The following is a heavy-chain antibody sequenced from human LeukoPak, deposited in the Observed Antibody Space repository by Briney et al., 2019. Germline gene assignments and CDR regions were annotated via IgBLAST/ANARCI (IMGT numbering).Heavy chain of an antibody. CDR3: VRDRNDFWSGFLY. Sequence: ASVKVSCTASGYTFTYYYFHWVRQAPGQGLEWMGWINPDSGGTGYAEKFKGRVTLTRDTTISTVYMEMSSLRSDDTAIYYCVRDRNDFWSGFLYWGQGTLVTVSS. D-gene: IGHD3-3*01. V-gene: IGHV1-2*02. CDR1: GYTFTYYY. CDR2: INPDSGGT. J-gene: IGHJ4*02.